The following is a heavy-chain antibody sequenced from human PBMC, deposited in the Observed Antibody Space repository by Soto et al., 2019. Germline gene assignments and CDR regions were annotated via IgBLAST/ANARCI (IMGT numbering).Heavy chain of an antibody. CDR1: GGAVSSGNYY. D-gene: IGHD2-2*02. CDR3: ARDVVVVPTTIQGGYYYYAMDV. J-gene: IGHJ6*02. CDR2: TYYSGTT. Sequence: SETLSLTCTVAGGAVSSGNYYWSWIRQPPGKGLEWIGYTYYSGTTYYNPSLRTRATILVDTSMNQVSLKLTSVTAADTAVYYCARDVVVVPTTIQGGYYYYAMDVWGHGTTVTVSS. V-gene: IGHV4-30-4*01.